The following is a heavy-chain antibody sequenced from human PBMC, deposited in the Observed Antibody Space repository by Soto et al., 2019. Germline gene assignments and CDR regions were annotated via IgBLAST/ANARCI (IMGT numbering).Heavy chain of an antibody. CDR1: GFTFSSYA. D-gene: IGHD2-21*01. J-gene: IGHJ6*02. CDR2: ISGSGGST. V-gene: IGHV3-23*01. Sequence: PGGSLRLSCAASGFTFSSYAMSWVRQAPGKGLEWVSAISGSGGSTYYADSVKGRFTISRDNSKNTLYLQMNSLRAEDTAVYYCAKDSIGVGGGGYYYYYGMDVGGQGTTVTVSS. CDR3: AKDSIGVGGGGYYYYYGMDV.